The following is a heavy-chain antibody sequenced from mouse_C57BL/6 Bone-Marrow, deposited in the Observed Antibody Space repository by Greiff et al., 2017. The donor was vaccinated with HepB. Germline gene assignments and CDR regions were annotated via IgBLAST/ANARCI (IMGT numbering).Heavy chain of an antibody. Sequence: QVQLQQSGAELVRPGASVTLSCKASGYTFTDYEMHWVKQTPVHGLEWIGAIDPETGGTAYNQKFKGKAILTADKSSSTAYMELRSLTSEDSAVYYCTRRRQLSPAGFAYWGQGTLVTVSA. V-gene: IGHV1-15*01. J-gene: IGHJ3*01. CDR3: TRRRQLSPAGFAY. D-gene: IGHD3-2*02. CDR1: GYTFTDYE. CDR2: IDPETGGT.